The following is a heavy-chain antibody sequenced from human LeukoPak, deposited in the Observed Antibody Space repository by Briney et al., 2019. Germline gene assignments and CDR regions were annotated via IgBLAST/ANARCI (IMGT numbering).Heavy chain of an antibody. CDR2: IYYSGRT. V-gene: IGHV4-61*01. J-gene: IGHJ4*02. D-gene: IGHD3-22*01. CDR3: ARDYSGDYDSSGYLYYLDN. Sequence: SETLSLTCIVSGDSVSSGYYYWSWIRQPPGKGLEWIGNIYYSGRTNYNPSLKSRVTISVDTSKNQFSLKLSSVTAADTAVYYCARDYSGDYDSSGYLYYLDNWGQGFLVTVSS. CDR1: GDSVSSGYYY.